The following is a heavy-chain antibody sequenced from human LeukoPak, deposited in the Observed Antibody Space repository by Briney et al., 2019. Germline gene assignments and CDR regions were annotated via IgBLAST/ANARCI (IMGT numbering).Heavy chain of an antibody. J-gene: IGHJ5*02. CDR3: AREASYCSGGSCYLHWFDP. Sequence: SETLSLTCAVYGGSFSGYYWSWIRQPPGKGLEWIGEINHSGSTNYNPSPKSRVTISVDTSKNQFSLKLSSVTAADTAVYYCAREASYCSGGSCYLHWFDPWGQGTLVTVSS. CDR2: INHSGST. CDR1: GGSFSGYY. V-gene: IGHV4-34*01. D-gene: IGHD2-15*01.